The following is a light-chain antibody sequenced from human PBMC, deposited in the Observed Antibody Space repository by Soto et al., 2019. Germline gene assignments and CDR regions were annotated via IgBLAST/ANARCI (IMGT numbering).Light chain of an antibody. V-gene: IGKV3-20*01. Sequence: EIVLTQSPGTLSLSPGERATLSCRASQTVSSSYVAWYQQKPGQAPRVLIYGASSRATGIPDRFIGSGSGTDYTLTISRLEPEDFEVYYCQHYASSPPWTFGQGTKVEIK. J-gene: IGKJ1*01. CDR1: QTVSSSY. CDR3: QHYASSPPWT. CDR2: GAS.